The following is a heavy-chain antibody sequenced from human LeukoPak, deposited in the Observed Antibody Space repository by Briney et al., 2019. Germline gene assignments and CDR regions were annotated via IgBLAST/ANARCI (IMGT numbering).Heavy chain of an antibody. CDR1: GGSISSYY. D-gene: IGHD1-26*01. CDR3: ARGEVSSGTYAILFDH. Sequence: SETLSLTCTVSGGSISSYYWSWIRQPPGKGLEWVGYIYYSGSTDYNPSLKSGLTTPVDTSTSHSFLRLSPVTAADRAVYYCARGEVSSGTYAILFDHWGQGTLVTVSS. V-gene: IGHV4-59*01. J-gene: IGHJ4*02. CDR2: IYYSGST.